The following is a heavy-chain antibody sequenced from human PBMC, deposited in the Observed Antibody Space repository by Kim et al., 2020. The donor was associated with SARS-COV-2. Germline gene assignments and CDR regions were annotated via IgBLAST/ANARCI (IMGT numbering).Heavy chain of an antibody. CDR1: GFIFGSYS. D-gene: IGHD1-26*01. V-gene: IGHV3-48*04. J-gene: IGHJ6*01. CDR3: SGAFIGYSAV. CDR2: IGSSGDAI. Sequence: GGSLRLSCVGSGFIFGSYSMNWVRQAPGKGLEWVADIGSSGDAIYYVYSVNGRSIICENDTNNLQLQQNSMRRDDTTAFYCSGAFIGYSAVWG.